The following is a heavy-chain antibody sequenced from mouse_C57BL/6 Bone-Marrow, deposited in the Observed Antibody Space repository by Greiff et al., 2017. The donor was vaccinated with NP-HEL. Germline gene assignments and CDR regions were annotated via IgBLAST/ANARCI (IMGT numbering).Heavy chain of an antibody. V-gene: IGHV2-9-1*01. D-gene: IGHD1-1*01. J-gene: IGHJ4*01. CDR3: ARNPSITTVVAHYYAMDY. CDR1: GFSLTSYA. Sequence: VKLVESGPGLVAPSQSLSITCTVSGFSLTSYAISWVRQPPGKGLEWLGVIWTGGGTNYNSALKSRLSISKDNSKSQVFLKMNSLQTDDTARYYCARNPSITTVVAHYYAMDYWGQGTSVTVSS. CDR2: IWTGGGT.